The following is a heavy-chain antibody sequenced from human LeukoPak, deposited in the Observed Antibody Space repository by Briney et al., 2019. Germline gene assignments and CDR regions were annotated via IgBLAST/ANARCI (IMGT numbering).Heavy chain of an antibody. V-gene: IGHV1-2*02. CDR2: INPNSGDT. Sequence: ASVKVSCKASGYTFTGYYMHWVRQAPGQGLEWMGWINPNSGDTNYAQKFQGRVTMTRDTSISTAYMELSRLRSDDTAVYYCARGPPTIAVAGTGSDYWGQGTLVTVSS. CDR1: GYTFTGYY. D-gene: IGHD6-19*01. CDR3: ARGPPTIAVAGTGSDY. J-gene: IGHJ4*02.